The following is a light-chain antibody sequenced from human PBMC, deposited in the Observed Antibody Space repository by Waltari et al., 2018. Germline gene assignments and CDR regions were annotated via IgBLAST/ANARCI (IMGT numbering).Light chain of an antibody. Sequence: EREVTQYPATLSLSPGERAHLSCRANQNVTSNLAWYQQKPGQAPRLLMYGASTRAADIPARFSGSGSVTDFTLTISSLQSEDFAVYYCQHHTNWLWTFGQGTRVEI. CDR2: GAS. CDR1: QNVTSN. J-gene: IGKJ1*01. V-gene: IGKV3-15*01. CDR3: QHHTNWLWT.